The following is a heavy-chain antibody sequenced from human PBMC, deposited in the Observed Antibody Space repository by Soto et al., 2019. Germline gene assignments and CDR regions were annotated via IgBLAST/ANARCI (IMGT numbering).Heavy chain of an antibody. Sequence: TLTLTCSVSCGSTNSGGSHCTCIRQHPEKGLEWIGFIYFYNGATSSTSYNPSLQSRVVISVDTSKNHVSLNLNSVTVADTAVYFCAWGTDAYKNGFWGLGTLVTVSS. V-gene: IGHV4-31*03. CDR1: CGSTNSGGSH. J-gene: IGHJ4*02. CDR3: AWGTDAYKNGF. D-gene: IGHD2-8*01. CDR2: IYFYNGATSST.